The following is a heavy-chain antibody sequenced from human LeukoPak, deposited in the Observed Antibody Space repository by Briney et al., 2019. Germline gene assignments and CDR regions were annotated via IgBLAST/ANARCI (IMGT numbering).Heavy chain of an antibody. CDR1: GFTFSSYE. CDR3: ASKGIYCTNGGCYTYYFDY. V-gene: IGHV3-48*03. CDR2: ISSSGSTI. D-gene: IGHD2-8*01. Sequence: GGSLRLSCAASGFTFSSYEMNWVCHAPGKGLECVSYISSSGSTIYYADSVKGRFTISRDNAKNSLYLQMNSLRAEDTAVYYCASKGIYCTNGGCYTYYFDYWGQGTLVTVSS. J-gene: IGHJ4*02.